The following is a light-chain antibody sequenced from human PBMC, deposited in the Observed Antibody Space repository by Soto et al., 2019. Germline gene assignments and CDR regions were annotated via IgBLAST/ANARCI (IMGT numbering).Light chain of an antibody. CDR2: DAS. J-gene: IGKJ4*01. CDR1: QSVSSSY. CDR3: QQHSYRPT. V-gene: IGKV3D-20*02. Sequence: EIVMTQSPATLSLSPGERATLSCRARQSVSSSYLAWSQQNPGQATRLLIYDASKRATGIPARFRGSGSGTYTPTTSSLQSPEDSTVYYCQQHSYRPTFGRGTKVEIK.